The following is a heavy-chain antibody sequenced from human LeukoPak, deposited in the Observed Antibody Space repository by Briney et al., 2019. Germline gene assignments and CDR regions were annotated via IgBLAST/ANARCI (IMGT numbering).Heavy chain of an antibody. J-gene: IGHJ5*02. CDR3: AKGSTRLPPNWFDP. Sequence: PGRSLRLSCAASGFTFDDYAMHWVRQAPGKGLEWVSGISWNSGSIGYADSVKGRFTISRDNAKNSLYLQMSSLRAEDTALYYCAKGSTRLPPNWFDPWGQGTLVTVSS. CDR1: GFTFDDYA. D-gene: IGHD3-16*01. CDR2: ISWNSGSI. V-gene: IGHV3-9*01.